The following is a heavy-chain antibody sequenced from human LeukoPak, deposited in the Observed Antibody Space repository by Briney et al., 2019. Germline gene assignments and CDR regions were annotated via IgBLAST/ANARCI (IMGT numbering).Heavy chain of an antibody. V-gene: IGHV4-59*01. CDR2: IYNSGST. D-gene: IGHD5-24*01. J-gene: IGHJ4*02. CDR3: ARSRDGYNLDY. Sequence: PSETLSLTCTVSGGCIGSYYWTWSRQPPGKGLEWIGYIYNSGSTNYNPSLKSRVTISVDTSKNHFSLKLSSVTAADTAVYYCARSRDGYNLDYWGQGTLVTVSS. CDR1: GGCIGSYY.